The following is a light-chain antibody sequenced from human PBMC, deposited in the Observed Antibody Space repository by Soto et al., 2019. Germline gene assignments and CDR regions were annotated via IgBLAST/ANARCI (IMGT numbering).Light chain of an antibody. Sequence: ALTQPRSLSWSPGQSVTISCTGTSSDVGTYDFVSWYQQHPGKAPRLMIFDVSERPSGVPDRFSGSKSGNTASLTISGHQAEDEADYHFCLYAVTFYVFGNGTQVTVL. V-gene: IGLV2-11*01. J-gene: IGLJ1*01. CDR3: CLYAVTFYV. CDR1: SSDVGTYDF. CDR2: DVS.